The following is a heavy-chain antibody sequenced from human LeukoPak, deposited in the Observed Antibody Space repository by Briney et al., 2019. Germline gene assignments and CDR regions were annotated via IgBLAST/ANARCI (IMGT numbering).Heavy chain of an antibody. D-gene: IGHD5-18*01. V-gene: IGHV4-38-2*01. Sequence: SETLSLTCAVSGYSITGGYYWGWVRQPPGKGLEWIANIYHSGNTYYNPSLNNRVTISVDTSMNHFSLKLTSVTASDTAVYYSVSHEGLGYSYGYPYFDYWGQGTLVTVSS. CDR1: GYSITGGYY. J-gene: IGHJ4*02. CDR3: VSHEGLGYSYGYPYFDY. CDR2: IYHSGNT.